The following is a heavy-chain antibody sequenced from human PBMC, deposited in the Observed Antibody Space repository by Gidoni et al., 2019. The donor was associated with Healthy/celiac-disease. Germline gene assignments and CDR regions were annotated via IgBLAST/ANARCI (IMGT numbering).Heavy chain of an antibody. V-gene: IGHV3-21*01. CDR1: GFTFSSYS. CDR3: ARDPTSGWTFDY. D-gene: IGHD6-19*01. CDR2: ISSSSSYI. J-gene: IGHJ4*02. Sequence: EVQLVESGGGLVKPGGSLRRSCAASGFTFSSYSMRWVGQAPGKGLEWVSSISSSSSYIYDADSVKGRFTISRDNAKNSLYLQMNSLRAEDTAVYYCARDPTSGWTFDYWGQGTLVTVSS.